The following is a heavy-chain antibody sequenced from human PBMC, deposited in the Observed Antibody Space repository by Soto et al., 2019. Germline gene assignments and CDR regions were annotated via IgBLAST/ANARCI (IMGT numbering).Heavy chain of an antibody. CDR3: ARDYDFWSGYYYYYGMDV. CDR1: GGSFSGYY. V-gene: IGHV4-34*01. Sequence: SETLSLTCAVYGGSFSGYYWSWIRQPPGKGLEWIGEINHSGSTNYNPSLKSRVTISVDTSKNQFSLKLSSVTAADTAVYYCARDYDFWSGYYYYYGMDVWGQGTTVTVSS. J-gene: IGHJ6*02. D-gene: IGHD3-3*01. CDR2: INHSGST.